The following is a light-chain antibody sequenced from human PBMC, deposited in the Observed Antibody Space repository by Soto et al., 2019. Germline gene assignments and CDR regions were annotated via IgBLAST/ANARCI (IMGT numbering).Light chain of an antibody. CDR1: SCNIENNY. J-gene: IGLJ3*02. V-gene: IGLV1-51*01. CDR2: DNN. CDR3: VSWASGLAAWV. Sequence: QSVLTQPPSVSAAPGQKVTISCSGSSCNIENNYVSWYLQLPGTAPKLLIYDNNKRPSGIPDRFSGSKSGTSATLGITGLQTGDEAEYYCVSWASGLAAWVFGGGTKLTVL.